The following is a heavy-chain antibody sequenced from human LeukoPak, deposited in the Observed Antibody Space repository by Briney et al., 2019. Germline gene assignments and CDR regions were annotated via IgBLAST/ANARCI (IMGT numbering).Heavy chain of an antibody. CDR2: SHSANSA. J-gene: IGHJ5*02. V-gene: IGHV3-66*01. Sequence: GGSLRLSCAATGITVSNIYMSWVRQAPGQGLEWVSLSHSANSAYYANSVKGRFTISRDNSKNILFLQMNSLRPEDTAVYYCARTIGNNWFDPWGQGTLVTVSS. CDR3: ARTIGNNWFDP. D-gene: IGHD1-1*01. CDR1: GITVSNIY.